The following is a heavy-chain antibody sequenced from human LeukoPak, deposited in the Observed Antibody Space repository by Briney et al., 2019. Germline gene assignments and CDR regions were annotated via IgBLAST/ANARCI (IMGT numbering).Heavy chain of an antibody. V-gene: IGHV4-34*01. CDR2: INHSGST. Sequence: SETLSLTCAVYGGSFSGYCWSWIRQPPGKGLEWIGEINHSGSTNYNPSLKSRVTISVDTSKNQFSLKLSSVTAADTAVYYCARVESRDAFDIWGQGTMVTVSS. J-gene: IGHJ3*02. CDR3: ARVESRDAFDI. CDR1: GGSFSGYC.